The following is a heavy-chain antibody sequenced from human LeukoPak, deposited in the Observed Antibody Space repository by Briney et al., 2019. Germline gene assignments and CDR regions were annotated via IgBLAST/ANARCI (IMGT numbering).Heavy chain of an antibody. CDR3: ARAGSGSYYRSDNYYYYMDV. CDR2: IYTSGST. J-gene: IGHJ6*03. CDR1: GGSISSYY. Sequence: SETLSLTCTVSGGSISSYYWSWIRQPAGKGLEWIGRIYTSGSTNYSPSLKSRVTMSVDTSKNQFSLKLSSVTAADTAVYYCARAGSGSYYRSDNYYYYMDVWGKGTTVTVSS. D-gene: IGHD1-26*01. V-gene: IGHV4-4*07.